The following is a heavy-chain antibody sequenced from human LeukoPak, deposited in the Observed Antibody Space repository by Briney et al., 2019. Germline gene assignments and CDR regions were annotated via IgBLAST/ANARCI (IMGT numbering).Heavy chain of an antibody. CDR3: VKDIESSSWYGAFDP. CDR1: GFTFDDYT. CDR2: ISWDGVNT. V-gene: IGHV3-43*01. J-gene: IGHJ5*02. Sequence: GGSLRPSCAASGFTFDDYTMHWVRQAPGKGLEWVSLISWDGVNTDYADSVRGRFTISRDNSKNSLYLQMNRLGTEDTAFYYCVKDIESSSWYGAFDPWGQGTLVTVSS. D-gene: IGHD6-13*01.